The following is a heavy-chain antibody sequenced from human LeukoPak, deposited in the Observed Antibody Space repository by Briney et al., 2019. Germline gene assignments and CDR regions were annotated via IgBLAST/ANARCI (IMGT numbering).Heavy chain of an antibody. CDR1: GFSFSDYY. V-gene: IGHV3-11*01. J-gene: IGHJ5*02. CDR3: ARESGGSWTIYDH. Sequence: GGSLRLSCAASGFSFSDYYMSWIRQAPGKGLEWLSYISSRGSAIYYADSVKGRFTISRDNAKNSLYLEVSSLRVEDTAVYYCARESGGSWTIYDHWGQGTLVTVSS. CDR2: ISSRGSAI. D-gene: IGHD2-15*01.